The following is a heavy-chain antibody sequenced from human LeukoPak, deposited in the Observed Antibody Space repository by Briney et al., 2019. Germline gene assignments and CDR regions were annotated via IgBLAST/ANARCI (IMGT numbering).Heavy chain of an antibody. CDR3: ARESKRGYYGMDV. V-gene: IGHV4-59*12. J-gene: IGHJ6*02. Sequence: PSETLSLTCTVSGGSISNYYWTWIRQPPGKGLQWIGYIFYTGSTNYNPSLKSRVTISVDTSKNQFSLKLSSVTAADTAVYYCARESKRGYYGMDVWGQGTTVTVSS. CDR1: GGSISNYY. CDR2: IFYTGST.